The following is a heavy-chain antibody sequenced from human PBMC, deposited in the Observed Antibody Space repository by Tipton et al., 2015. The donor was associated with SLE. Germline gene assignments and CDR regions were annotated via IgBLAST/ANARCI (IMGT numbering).Heavy chain of an antibody. CDR3: ARRGNQDY. V-gene: IGHV4-39*01. D-gene: IGHD4-23*01. CDR2: IYYSGST. CDR1: GGSISSSSYY. J-gene: IGHJ4*02. Sequence: TLSLTCTVSGGSISSSSYYWGWIRQPPGKGLEWIGSIYYSGSTYYNPSLKSRVTISVDTSKNQFSLKLSSVTAADTAVYYCARRGNQDYWGQGTLVTVSS.